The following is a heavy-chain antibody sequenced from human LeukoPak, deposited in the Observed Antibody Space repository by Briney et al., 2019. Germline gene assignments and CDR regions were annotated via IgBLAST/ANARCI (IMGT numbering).Heavy chain of an antibody. CDR3: ARVSWFPGTSYYYMDV. Sequence: PSETLSPTCTVSGGSISSYYWSWIRQPPGKGLEWFGYVYDSGTTNYNPSLKSRVTISVDTSKNQFSLKLSSVTAADTAVYYCARVSWFPGTSYYYMDVWDKGTTVTISS. V-gene: IGHV4-59*01. CDR2: VYDSGTT. CDR1: GGSISSYY. J-gene: IGHJ6*03. D-gene: IGHD1-1*01.